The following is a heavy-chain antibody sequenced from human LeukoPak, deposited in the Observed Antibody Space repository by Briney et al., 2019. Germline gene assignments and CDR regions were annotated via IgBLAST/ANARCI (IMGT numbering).Heavy chain of an antibody. J-gene: IGHJ5*02. CDR2: ITPVIETA. Sequence: SVKVSCKTSGGTFLSHIFSWVRQAPGHGLEWIGKITPVIETAKYVQTFQGRVSIYTDKDTTTVYMDLSGLRPDDTADYYCARVNLRGSNYNWFDPWGQGTRVIVSS. V-gene: IGHV1-69*08. D-gene: IGHD3-10*01. CDR1: GGTFLSHI. CDR3: ARVNLRGSNYNWFDP.